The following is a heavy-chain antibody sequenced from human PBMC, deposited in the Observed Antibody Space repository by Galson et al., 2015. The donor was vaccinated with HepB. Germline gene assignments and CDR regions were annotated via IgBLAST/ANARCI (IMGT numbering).Heavy chain of an antibody. V-gene: IGHV1-2*02. J-gene: IGHJ5*02. CDR1: GYTFTGYY. D-gene: IGHD6-19*01. CDR3: AVRGPGIAVAGGFDP. CDR2: INPNSGGT. Sequence: SVKVSCKASGYTFTGYYMHWVRQAPGQGLEWMGWINPNSGGTNYAQKFQGRVTMTRDTSISTAYMELSRLRSDDTAVYYCAVRGPGIAVAGGFDPWGQGTLVTVSS.